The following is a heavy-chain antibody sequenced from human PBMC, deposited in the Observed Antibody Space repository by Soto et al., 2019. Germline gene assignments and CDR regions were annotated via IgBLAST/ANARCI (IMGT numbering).Heavy chain of an antibody. J-gene: IGHJ4*02. V-gene: IGHV4-39*01. CDR3: ARRKDIVVVVAGALDY. Sequence: SETLSLTCTVSGGSISNSNYYWGWIRQPPGKGLEWIGSIYYSGSTYYNPSLKSRVTISVDTSKNQFSLNLRSVTAADTVLYYCARRKDIVVVVAGALDYWGQGTLVTVSS. D-gene: IGHD2-15*01. CDR1: GGSISNSNYY. CDR2: IYYSGST.